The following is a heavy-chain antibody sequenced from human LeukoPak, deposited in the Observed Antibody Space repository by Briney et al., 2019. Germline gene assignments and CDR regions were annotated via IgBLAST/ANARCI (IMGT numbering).Heavy chain of an antibody. V-gene: IGHV1-8*03. D-gene: IGHD1-26*01. J-gene: IGHJ6*03. CDR2: MNPNSGNT. CDR1: GYTFTSYD. CDR3: AREQSGSYPYYYYYMDV. Sequence: ASVKVSCKASGYTFTSYDINWVRQATGQGLEWMGWMNPNSGNTGYAQKFQGRVTITRNTSISTAYMELSSLRSEDTAVYYCAREQSGSYPYYYYYMDVWGKGTTVTVSS.